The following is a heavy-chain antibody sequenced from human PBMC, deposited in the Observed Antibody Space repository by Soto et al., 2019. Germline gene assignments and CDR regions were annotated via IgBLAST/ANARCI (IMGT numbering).Heavy chain of an antibody. D-gene: IGHD4-17*01. Sequence: QVQLVQSGAEVKKPGSSVKVSCKASGGTFSSYTISWVRQAPGQGLEWMGRIIPILGIANYAQKFQGRVTITADKSPSTAYRELSSLRSEDTAGYYCARDGHYGDYDDNWFDPWGQGTLVTVSS. CDR3: ARDGHYGDYDDNWFDP. J-gene: IGHJ5*02. CDR1: GGTFSSYT. V-gene: IGHV1-69*08. CDR2: IIPILGIA.